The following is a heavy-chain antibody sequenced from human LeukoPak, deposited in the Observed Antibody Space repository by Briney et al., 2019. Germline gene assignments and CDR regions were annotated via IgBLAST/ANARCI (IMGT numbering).Heavy chain of an antibody. J-gene: IGHJ4*02. CDR3: ARSNRIVGATSSIDY. D-gene: IGHD1-26*01. V-gene: IGHV3-74*01. CDR1: GFTFSSYW. Sequence: GGSLRLSCAASGFTFSSYWMHWVRQAPGKGLVWVSRINSDGSSTSYADSVKGRFTISRDNAKNTLYLQMNSLRAEDTAVYYCARSNRIVGATSSIDYWGQGTLVTVSS. CDR2: INSDGSST.